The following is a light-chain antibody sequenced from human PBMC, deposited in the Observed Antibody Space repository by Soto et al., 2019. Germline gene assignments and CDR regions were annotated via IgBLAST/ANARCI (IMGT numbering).Light chain of an antibody. J-gene: IGKJ2*02. CDR1: QNSNRS. CDR2: GAS. V-gene: IGKV1-39*01. CDR3: LQSYTTPWT. Sequence: DIQMTQSPSSLSASVGDRVTITCRASQNSNRSLCWYQQRPGKAPRLLIYGASNLQNGVPSRFSGSGSGTYFSFIIDSLQPEDFATYFCLQSYTTPWTFGQGT.